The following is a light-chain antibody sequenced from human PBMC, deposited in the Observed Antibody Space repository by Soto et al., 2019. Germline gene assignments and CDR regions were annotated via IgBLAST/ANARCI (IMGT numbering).Light chain of an antibody. J-gene: IGKJ1*01. CDR1: LSVSSN. CDR3: PQYNNWPRT. CDR2: GAS. Sequence: EIVMTQSPATLSVSPGERATLSCRASLSVSSNLAWYQQKPGQAPRLLIYGASTRATNIPARFSGSESGTEFTLTISTLQSEDFAVYYCPQYNNWPRTFGQGTKVEIK. V-gene: IGKV3-15*01.